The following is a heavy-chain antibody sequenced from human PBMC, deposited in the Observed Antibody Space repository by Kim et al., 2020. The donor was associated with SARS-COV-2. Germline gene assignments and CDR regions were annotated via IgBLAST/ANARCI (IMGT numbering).Heavy chain of an antibody. CDR3: ARYYCVNGICRGFDF. CDR1: GGSITPYF. D-gene: IGHD2-8*01. V-gene: IGHV4-59*08. Sequence: SETLSLTCTVSGGSITPYFWSWVRQPPGKGLEWIGYIYYDGSTNYNPYNPSLKSRSAMSVDTSQNQFSLRLSSVTAADTAIYYCARYYCVNGICRGFDF. CDR2: IYYDGST. J-gene: IGHJ4*01.